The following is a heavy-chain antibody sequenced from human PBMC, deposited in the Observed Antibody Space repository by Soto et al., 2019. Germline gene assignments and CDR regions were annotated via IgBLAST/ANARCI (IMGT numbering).Heavy chain of an antibody. CDR2: INPNSGGT. CDR1: GYTFTGYY. Sequence: ASVKVSCKASGYTFTGYYIHWVRQAPGQGLEWMGWINPNSGGTNYAQKFQGWVTMTRDTSISTAYMELSRLRSEDTAVYYCARAQDDTAMPQLGYWGQGTLVTVSS. D-gene: IGHD5-18*01. J-gene: IGHJ4*02. V-gene: IGHV1-2*04. CDR3: ARAQDDTAMPQLGY.